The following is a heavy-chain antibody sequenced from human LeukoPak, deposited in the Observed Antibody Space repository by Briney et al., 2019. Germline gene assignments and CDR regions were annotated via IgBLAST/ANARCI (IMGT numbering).Heavy chain of an antibody. CDR3: AKVVYSSGWPGWFDP. CDR1: GFSFSNYD. J-gene: IGHJ5*02. D-gene: IGHD6-19*01. V-gene: IGHV3-23*01. CDR2: IRGRGDNT. Sequence: GGSLRLSCAASGFSFSNYDMSWVRQAPGKGLEWVSTIRGRGDNTYYTDSVKGRVTISRDNSKNTLYLQMNSLRAEDTALYYCAKVVYSSGWPGWFDPWGQGTLVTVSS.